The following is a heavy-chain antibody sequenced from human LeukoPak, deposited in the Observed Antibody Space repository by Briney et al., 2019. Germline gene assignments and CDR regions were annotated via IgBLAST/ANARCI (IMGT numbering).Heavy chain of an antibody. CDR2: MYSDGST. CDR1: GFTVTSNY. CDR3: ARYYYDSNGYPYYFDY. D-gene: IGHD3-22*01. V-gene: IGHV3-53*01. J-gene: IGHJ4*02. Sequence: GGSLRLSCAASGFTVTSNYMSWVRQAPGEGLEWVSVMYSDGSTYYADSVKGRFTISRDNSKNTLYLQMNSLRAEDTAVYYCARYYYDSNGYPYYFDYWGQGTLVTISS.